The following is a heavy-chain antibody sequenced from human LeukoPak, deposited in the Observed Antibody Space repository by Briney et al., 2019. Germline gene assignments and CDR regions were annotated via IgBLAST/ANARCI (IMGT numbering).Heavy chain of an antibody. CDR2: ISSSSSYI. V-gene: IGHV3-21*01. Sequence: AGGSLRLSCAASGFTFSSYSMNWVRQAPGKGLEWVSSISSSSSYIYYADSVKGRFTISRDNAKNSLYLQMNSLRAEDTAVYYCARDQYSSGSTFNYWGREPWSPSPQ. D-gene: IGHD6-19*01. CDR3: ARDQYSSGSTFNY. CDR1: GFTFSSYS. J-gene: IGHJ4*02.